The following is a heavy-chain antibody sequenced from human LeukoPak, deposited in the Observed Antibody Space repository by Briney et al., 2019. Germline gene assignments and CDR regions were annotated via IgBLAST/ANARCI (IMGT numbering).Heavy chain of an antibody. V-gene: IGHV3-23*01. CDR2: ISGNGDST. J-gene: IGHJ4*02. CDR1: GFSFSSYA. D-gene: IGHD2-21*02. Sequence: GGSLRLSCAASGFSFSSYAMSWVRQAPGRGLEWVSTISGNGDSTYYADSMKGRFTISRDNSKNTLYLQMNSLRAEDTAVYYCATGGALTYCGGDCYLDYWGQGTLVTVSS. CDR3: ATGGALTYCGGDCYLDY.